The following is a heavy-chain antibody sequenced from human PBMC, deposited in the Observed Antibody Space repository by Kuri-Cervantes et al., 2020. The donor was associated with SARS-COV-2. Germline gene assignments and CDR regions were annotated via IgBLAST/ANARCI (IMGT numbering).Heavy chain of an antibody. D-gene: IGHD2-2*01. V-gene: IGHV4-39*07. CDR2: VYYSGST. Sequence: SETLSLTCTVSGGSISSSSYYWGGIRQPPGKGLEWIGSVYYSGSTNYTPSLKSRVTISVDTSKNQFSRKLSSVTAADTAVYYCARLAIGDCSSTSCQSGFDPWGQGTLVTVSS. CDR3: ARLAIGDCSSTSCQSGFDP. CDR1: GGSISSSSYY. J-gene: IGHJ5*02.